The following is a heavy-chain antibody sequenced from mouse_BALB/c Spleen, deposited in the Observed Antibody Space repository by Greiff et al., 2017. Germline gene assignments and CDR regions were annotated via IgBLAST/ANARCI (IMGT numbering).Heavy chain of an antibody. CDR1: GFSLTSYG. V-gene: IGHV2-9*02. Sequence: QVQLQQSGPGLVAPSQSLSITCTVSGFSLTSYGVHWVRQPPGKGLEWLGVIWAGGSTNYNSALMSRLSISKDNSKSQVFLKMNSLQTDDTAMYYCARRKYGNYDAMDYWGQGTSVTVSS. CDR2: IWAGGST. D-gene: IGHD2-10*02. CDR3: ARRKYGNYDAMDY. J-gene: IGHJ4*01.